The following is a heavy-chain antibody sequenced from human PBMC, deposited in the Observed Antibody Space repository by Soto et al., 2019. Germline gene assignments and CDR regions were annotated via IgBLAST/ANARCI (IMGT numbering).Heavy chain of an antibody. J-gene: IGHJ6*02. V-gene: IGHV4-34*01. CDR3: ARGLIVGATDYYYYGMDV. CDR1: GGSFSGYY. D-gene: IGHD1-26*01. CDR2: INHSGST. Sequence: ETLSLTCAVYGGSFSGYYWSWIRQPPGKGLEWIGEINHSGSTNYNPSLKSRVTISVDTSKNQFSLKLSSVTAADTAVYYCARGLIVGATDYYYYGMDVWGQGTTV.